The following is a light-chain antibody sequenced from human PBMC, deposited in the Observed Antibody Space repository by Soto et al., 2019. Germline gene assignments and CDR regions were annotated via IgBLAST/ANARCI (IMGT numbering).Light chain of an antibody. Sequence: EIVLTQSPGTLSLSPLEIATLSCMASQRVSSHLAWYQQKPGQAPRLLIYAASTRATGTPVRFSGSGSETEFTLTIRSLQSEDFAVYFCQQYNNWSLISFGQGTRLEI. V-gene: IGKV3-15*01. CDR3: QQYNNWSLIS. J-gene: IGKJ5*01. CDR1: QRVSSH. CDR2: AAS.